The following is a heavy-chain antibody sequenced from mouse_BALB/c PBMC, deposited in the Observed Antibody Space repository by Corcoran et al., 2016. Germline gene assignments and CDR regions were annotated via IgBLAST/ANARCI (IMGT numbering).Heavy chain of an antibody. J-gene: IGHJ1*01. CDR1: GYTFTNYG. CDR2: INTYTGEP. Sequence: QIQLVQSGPELKKPGETVKISCKASGYTFTNYGMNWVKQAPGKGLKWMGWINTYTGEPTYADDFKGRFAFSLETSASTAYLQINNLKNEDTATYFCARARDRWYFDVWGAGTTVTVSP. V-gene: IGHV9-3-1*01. D-gene: IGHD2-14*01. CDR3: ARARDRWYFDV.